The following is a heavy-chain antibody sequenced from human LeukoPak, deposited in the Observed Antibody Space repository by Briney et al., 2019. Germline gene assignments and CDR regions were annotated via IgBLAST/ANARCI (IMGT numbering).Heavy chain of an antibody. CDR3: ARGMGNTIFGVVIIGLNY. D-gene: IGHD3-3*01. V-gene: IGHV3-21*01. CDR2: ISSSSSYI. J-gene: IGHJ4*02. CDR1: GFTFSSYS. Sequence: PGGSLRLSCAASGFTFSSYSMNWVRQAPGKGLEWVSSISSSSSYIYYADSAKGRFTISRDNAKNSLYLQMNSLRAEDTAVYYCARGMGNTIFGVVIIGLNYWGQGTLVTVSS.